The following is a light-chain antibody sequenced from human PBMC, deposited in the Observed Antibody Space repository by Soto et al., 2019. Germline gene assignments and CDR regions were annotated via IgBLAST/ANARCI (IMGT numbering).Light chain of an antibody. CDR3: QQSYITPWT. CDR2: SAS. CDR1: QYTSTY. Sequence: DIQMTQSPSSLSASVGDRVTISCRASQYTSTYLNWYQQKLGKAPRLLIYSASTLQSWIPSRFSGNGSGTNFTLTISSLQPDDFATYYCQQSYITPWTFGQGTKVEIK. J-gene: IGKJ1*01. V-gene: IGKV1-39*01.